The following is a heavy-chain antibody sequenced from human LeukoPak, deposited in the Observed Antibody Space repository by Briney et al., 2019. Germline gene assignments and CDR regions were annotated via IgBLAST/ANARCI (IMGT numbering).Heavy chain of an antibody. V-gene: IGHV3-7*03. D-gene: IGHD5-12*01. CDR3: ARYSGYGGAEYFQH. CDR2: IKQDGSDK. CDR1: GFTFSSYW. J-gene: IGHJ1*01. Sequence: GGSLRLSCAASGFTFSSYWKSWVRQAPGKGLEWVANIKQDGSDKCYVDSVKGRFTISRDNAKNLLYLQMNSLRAEDTAVYYCARYSGYGGAEYFQHWGQGTLVTVSS.